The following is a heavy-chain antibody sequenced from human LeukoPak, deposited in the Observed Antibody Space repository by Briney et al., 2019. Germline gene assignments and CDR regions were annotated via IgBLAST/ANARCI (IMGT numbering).Heavy chain of an antibody. CDR1: GGSFSGYY. CDR3: ARGPALSLKYCSSTSCYLFDY. V-gene: IGHV4-34*01. Sequence: PSETLSLTCAVYGGSFSGYYWSWIRQPPGKGLEWIGEINHSGSTNYNPSLKSRVTISVDTSKNQFSLKLSSVTAADTAVYYCARGPALSLKYCSSTSCYLFDYWGQGTLVTVSS. CDR2: INHSGST. D-gene: IGHD2-2*01. J-gene: IGHJ4*02.